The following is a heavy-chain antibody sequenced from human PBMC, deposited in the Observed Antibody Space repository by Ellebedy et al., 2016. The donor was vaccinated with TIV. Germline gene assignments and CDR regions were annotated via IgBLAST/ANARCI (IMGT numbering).Heavy chain of an antibody. J-gene: IGHJ4*02. D-gene: IGHD1-26*01. CDR2: ISSAGSP. V-gene: IGHV3-23*01. CDR3: AKGNPWAAFDY. CDR1: GFTFSGFA. Sequence: GESLKISCAASGFTFSGFAMSWVRQAPGKGLEWVSTISSAGSPNYADSVRGRFTISRDNSKNTLYLQMNSLRAEDTAVYYCAKGNPWAAFDYWGQGILVTVSS.